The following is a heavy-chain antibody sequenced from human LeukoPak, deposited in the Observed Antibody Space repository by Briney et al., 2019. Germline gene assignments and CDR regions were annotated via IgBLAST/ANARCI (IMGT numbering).Heavy chain of an antibody. Sequence: PAGGSLRLSCAVSGFSFSYSWMSWVRQAPGKGLERVAVISYDGSNKYYADSVKGRFTISRDNSKNTLYLQMNSLRAEDTAVYYCARAYSERYGLRYYYMDVWGKGTTVTVSS. CDR1: GFSFSYSW. D-gene: IGHD1-26*01. CDR2: ISYDGSNK. V-gene: IGHV3-30*03. CDR3: ARAYSERYGLRYYYMDV. J-gene: IGHJ6*03.